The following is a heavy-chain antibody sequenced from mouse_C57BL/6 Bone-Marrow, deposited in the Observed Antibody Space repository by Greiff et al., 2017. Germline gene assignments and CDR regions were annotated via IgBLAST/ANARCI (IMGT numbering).Heavy chain of an antibody. D-gene: IGHD1-1*01. V-gene: IGHV1-55*01. CDR1: GYTFTSYW. Sequence: QVQLQQPGAELVKPGASVKMSCKASGYTFTSYWITWVKQRPGQGLEWIGDIYPGSGSTNYNEKFKSKATLTVDTSSSTAYMQLSSLTSEDSAVYYWARSAITTVVAHYAMDYWGQGTSVTVSS. J-gene: IGHJ4*01. CDR3: ARSAITTVVAHYAMDY. CDR2: IYPGSGST.